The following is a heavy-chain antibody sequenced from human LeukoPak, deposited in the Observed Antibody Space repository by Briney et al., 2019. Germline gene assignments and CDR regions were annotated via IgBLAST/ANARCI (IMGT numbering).Heavy chain of an antibody. V-gene: IGHV3-23*01. CDR3: AKGQMVRGVTTQYYMDA. CDR2: IGSTSLTV. D-gene: IGHD3-10*01. Sequence: PGGALRLSCAASGFTFSSYVMSWVRQAPGKGLEWVSAIGSTSLTVYNAQSLKGRFTVSRANSKNTLYLQVTDLRVDDTAVYYCAKGQMVRGVTTQYYMDAWGTGTRVSVSS. CDR1: GFTFSSYV. J-gene: IGHJ6*03.